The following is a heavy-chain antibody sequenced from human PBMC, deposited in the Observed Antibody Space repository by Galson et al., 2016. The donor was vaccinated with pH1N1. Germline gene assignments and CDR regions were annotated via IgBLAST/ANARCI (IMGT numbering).Heavy chain of an antibody. CDR1: GGTFSSYA. CDR2: IIPIFGTE. CDR3: ATTTSVIVVVAAAMGDYYYGTDV. J-gene: IGHJ6*02. V-gene: IGHV1-69*13. Sequence: SVKVSCKASGGTFSSYAISWVRQAPGQGLEWMGGIIPIFGTENYAQKFQGRVTITADESTSTAYMELSSLRSEDTAVYYCATTTSVIVVVAAAMGDYYYGTDVWGQGTTVTVSS. D-gene: IGHD2-2*01.